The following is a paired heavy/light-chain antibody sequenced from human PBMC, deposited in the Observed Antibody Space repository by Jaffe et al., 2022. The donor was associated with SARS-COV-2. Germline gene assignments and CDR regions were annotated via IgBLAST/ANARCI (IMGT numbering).Light chain of an antibody. Sequence: DIQMTQSPSSLSASVGDRVTITCRASQSIGSYLNWYQQKPGKAPKLLIHTAFNLQSGVPSRFSGSGSGTDFTLTISSLQSEDFATYSCQQSYSSPWTFGQGTKVEIK. CDR2: TAF. J-gene: IGKJ1*01. CDR1: QSIGSY. V-gene: IGKV1-39*01. CDR3: QQSYSSPWT.
Heavy chain of an antibody. Sequence: QVQLQESGPGLVKPSETLSLTCTVSGASISSYYWSWIRQPPGKGLVWIGYIFYTGTTYYNPSLKTRVTISMDTSQNLFSLSLSSVTAADTAVYYCARGGVGGDSFDYWGQGTLVTVSS. V-gene: IGHV4-59*01. J-gene: IGHJ4*02. CDR3: ARGGVGGDSFDY. CDR1: GASISSYY. CDR2: IFYTGTT. D-gene: IGHD1-26*01.